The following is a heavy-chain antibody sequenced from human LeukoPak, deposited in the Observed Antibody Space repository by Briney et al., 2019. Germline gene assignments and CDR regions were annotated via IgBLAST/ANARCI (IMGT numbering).Heavy chain of an antibody. CDR3: ARGNYDSSGYLVYWFDP. J-gene: IGHJ5*02. V-gene: IGHV1-69*13. D-gene: IGHD3-22*01. Sequence: ASVKVSCKASGGTFSSYAISWVRQAPGQGLEWMGGIIPIFGTANYAQKFQGRVTITADESTSTAYMELSSLRSEDTAVYYCARGNYDSSGYLVYWFDPWGQGTLVTVSS. CDR2: IIPIFGTA. CDR1: GGTFSSYA.